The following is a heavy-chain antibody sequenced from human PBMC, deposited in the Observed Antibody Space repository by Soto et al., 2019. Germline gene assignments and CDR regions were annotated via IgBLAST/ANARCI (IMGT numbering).Heavy chain of an antibody. CDR1: GFIFSVSA. V-gene: IGHV3-73*01. CDR3: ARQDPVTAVENDAFDT. J-gene: IGHJ3*02. D-gene: IGHD2-21*02. CDR2: IRGKGNNYAT. Sequence: EVQLVESGGSLVQPGGSLKLSCAASGFIFSVSARHWVRQASGKGLAWVGRIRGKGNNYATAYAASVKGRFTISRDNSKNMAYLEMNSLETEDTAVYYCARQDPVTAVENDAFDTWGQGTMVTVSS.